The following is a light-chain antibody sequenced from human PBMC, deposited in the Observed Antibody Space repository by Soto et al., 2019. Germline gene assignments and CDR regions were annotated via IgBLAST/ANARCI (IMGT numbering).Light chain of an antibody. V-gene: IGKV1-27*01. J-gene: IGKJ1*01. CDR2: AAS. CDR1: QGISNY. CDR3: QKYSSAPRT. Sequence: DIQMTQSPSSLSASVGDRVTITCRASQGISNYLAWYQQKPGKVPKLLICAASTLQAGVPSRFSSSGSGTVFTITISSLQPEDVATYCWQKYSSAPRTFGQGTKVEIK.